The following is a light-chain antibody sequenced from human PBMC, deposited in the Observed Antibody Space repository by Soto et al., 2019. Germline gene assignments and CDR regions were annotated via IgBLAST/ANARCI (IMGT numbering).Light chain of an antibody. V-gene: IGLV1-44*01. Sequence: QFVLTQPPSASGTPGQRVTISCSGSSANIGSNTVNWYQQLPGTAPKLLIYSNNRRPSGVPDRFSGSKSGTSASLAISGLQAEDEADYYCAAWDDSLNGPVFGGGTKLTVL. CDR1: SANIGSNT. CDR2: SNN. CDR3: AAWDDSLNGPV. J-gene: IGLJ2*01.